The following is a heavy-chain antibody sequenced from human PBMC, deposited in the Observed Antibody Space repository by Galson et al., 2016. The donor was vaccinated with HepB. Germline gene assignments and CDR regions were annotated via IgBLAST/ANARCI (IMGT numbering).Heavy chain of an antibody. CDR1: AFSFSSYS. Sequence: SPRLSCAASAFSFSSYSMNWVRQAPGKGLEWISYISSTRTITYYADSVKGRFTISRDNAKNSLYLQMDSLRDDDTAVYYCARKSPFGPFDYWGHGTLVSVSS. CDR3: ARKSPFGPFDY. D-gene: IGHD2/OR15-2a*01. V-gene: IGHV3-48*02. J-gene: IGHJ4*01. CDR2: ISSTRTIT.